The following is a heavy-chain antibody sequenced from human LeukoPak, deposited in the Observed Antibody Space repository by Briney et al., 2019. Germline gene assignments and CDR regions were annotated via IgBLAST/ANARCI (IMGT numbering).Heavy chain of an antibody. CDR3: ARDRLYLRVEGLDY. CDR1: GFTFSSYA. Sequence: GGSLRLSCAVSGFTFSSYAMHWVRQAPGKGLEWVAVISYDGSNKYYADSVKGRFTISRDNSKNTLYLQMNSLRAEDTAVYYCARDRLYLRVEGLDYWGQGTLVTVSS. D-gene: IGHD2-8*01. CDR2: ISYDGSNK. V-gene: IGHV3-30-3*01. J-gene: IGHJ4*02.